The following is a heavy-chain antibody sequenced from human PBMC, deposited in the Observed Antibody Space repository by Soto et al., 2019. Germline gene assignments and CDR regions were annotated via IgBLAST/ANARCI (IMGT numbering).Heavy chain of an antibody. CDR3: SKYDVWSGAMGSMEV. D-gene: IGHD3-3*01. V-gene: IGHV1-24*01. J-gene: IGHJ6*04. Sequence: QVQQAQSGAEVKKPGASVKVSCKVSGYTLTELSIQWVRQAPEKGLEWMGGFDPEDGETIYEQKSQGRVTRNEDKYTATAYMELSSLRSKDTAVYYCSKYDVWSGAMGSMEVWGKGTTVTVTS. CDR2: FDPEDGET. CDR1: GYTLTELS.